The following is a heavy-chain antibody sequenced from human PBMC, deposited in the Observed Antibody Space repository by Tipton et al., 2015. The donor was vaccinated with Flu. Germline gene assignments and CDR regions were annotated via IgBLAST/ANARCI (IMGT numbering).Heavy chain of an antibody. CDR1: GYIFTNYY. Sequence: QVQLVQSGGEIKKPGASVKVSCKTSGYIFTNYYLSWVRQAPGQGLEWMGWINPYNGNTNYAQKLQDRITMTTDTSTRTAYMERGGLGSDDAAVFCGGGGGGGAGGEIIAPGYWGQGTLVTVSS. CDR2: INPYNGNT. CDR3: GGGGGGAGGEIIAPGY. V-gene: IGHV1-18*01. J-gene: IGHJ4*02. D-gene: IGHD3-10*01.